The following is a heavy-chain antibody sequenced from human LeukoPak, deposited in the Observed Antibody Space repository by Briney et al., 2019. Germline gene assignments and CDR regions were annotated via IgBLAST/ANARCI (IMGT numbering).Heavy chain of an antibody. CDR1: GYTLTSYD. CDR2: MNPNSGNT. J-gene: IGHJ4*02. CDR3: ARDLGGEDYYDSSGYNDY. V-gene: IGHV1-8*01. D-gene: IGHD3-22*01. Sequence: ASVKVSCKASGYTLTSYDINWVRQATGQGLEWMGWMNPNSGNTGYAQKFQGRVTMTRNTSISTAYMELSSLRSEDTAVYYCARDLGGEDYYDSSGYNDYWGQGTLVTVSS.